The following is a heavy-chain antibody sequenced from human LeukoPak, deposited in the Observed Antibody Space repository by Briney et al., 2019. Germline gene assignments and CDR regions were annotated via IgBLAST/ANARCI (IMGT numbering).Heavy chain of an antibody. J-gene: IGHJ4*02. V-gene: IGHV3-7*03. Sequence: GGSLRLSCAASGFTFSGYWMSWVRQAPGKGLEWVANIKQDGSEKYYVDSVKGRFTISRDNAKNSLYLQMNSLKTEDTAVYYCTRGDSIAAPTNWGQGTLVTVSS. CDR3: TRGDSIAAPTN. CDR1: GFTFSGYW. D-gene: IGHD6-6*01. CDR2: IKQDGSEK.